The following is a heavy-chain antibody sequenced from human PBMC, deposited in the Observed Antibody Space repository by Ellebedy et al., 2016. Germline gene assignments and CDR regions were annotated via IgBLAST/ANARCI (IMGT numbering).Heavy chain of an antibody. D-gene: IGHD3-10*01. CDR2: IKEDGSFK. V-gene: IGHV3-7*01. CDR1: GFTFSNYW. Sequence: GESLKISCVGSGFTFSNYWMAWVRQAPGKGLEWVASIKEDGSFKHYVDSVKGRFTISRDNAKNSLYLQMNGLRVEDTAIYYCATDLHPFTRGWGYWGQGTLVTVSS. J-gene: IGHJ4*02. CDR3: ATDLHPFTRGWGY.